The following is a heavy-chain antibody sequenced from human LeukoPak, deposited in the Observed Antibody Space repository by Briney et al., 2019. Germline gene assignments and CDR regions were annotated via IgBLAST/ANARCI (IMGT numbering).Heavy chain of an antibody. CDR3: AREGYSGSYFDY. V-gene: IGHV3-48*03. CDR1: GFTFTSYD. D-gene: IGHD1-26*01. Sequence: PGGSLRLSCAASGFTFTSYDMNWVRQAPGKGLEWASYISSSGSTIYYADSVKGRFTISRDSAENSLYLQMNSLRAEDTAVYYCAREGYSGSYFDYWGQGTLVTVSS. CDR2: ISSSGSTI. J-gene: IGHJ4*02.